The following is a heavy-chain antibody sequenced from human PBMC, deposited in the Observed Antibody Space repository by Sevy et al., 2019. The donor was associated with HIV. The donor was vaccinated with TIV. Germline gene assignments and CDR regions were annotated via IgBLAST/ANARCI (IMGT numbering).Heavy chain of an antibody. CDR1: GFTFSSYA. D-gene: IGHD3-3*01. CDR3: ARDGRQIFGVVISYYMDV. CDR2: ISYDGSNK. Sequence: GGSLRLSCAASGFTFSSYAMHWVRQAPGKGLEWVAVISYDGSNKYYAHSVKGRFTISRDNSKNTLYLQMNSLRAEDTAVYYCARDGRQIFGVVISYYMDVWGKGTTVTVSS. J-gene: IGHJ6*03. V-gene: IGHV3-30-3*01.